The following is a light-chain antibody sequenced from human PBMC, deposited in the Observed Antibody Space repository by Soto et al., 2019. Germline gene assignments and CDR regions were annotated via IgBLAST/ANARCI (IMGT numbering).Light chain of an antibody. Sequence: QMTQSPSTLSAYVGERVTITCGASQNIRRRVAWFQQKQGKAPKLRRYDASSLESVVPQRLSGSGSGTDVTLTISCLQSEDVATYYCQQYYSYPPTFGQGTKVDIK. J-gene: IGKJ1*01. V-gene: IGKV1-5*01. CDR3: QQYYSYPPT. CDR1: QNIRRR. CDR2: DAS.